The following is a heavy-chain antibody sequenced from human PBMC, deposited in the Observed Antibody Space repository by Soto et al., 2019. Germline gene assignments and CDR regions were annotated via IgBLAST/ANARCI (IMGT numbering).Heavy chain of an antibody. D-gene: IGHD1-7*01. Sequence: KTSETVSLTCTVSGGSLSSYYWTWVRQPPGQGLEWIGEIYRTGSTNYNPSLKSRVTISLDKSENQFSLKVTSLTAADTAVYYCASRDPGTSVDYWGQGTLVTVS. V-gene: IGHV4-4*09. CDR1: GGSLSSYY. J-gene: IGHJ4*02. CDR3: ASRDPGTSVDY. CDR2: IYRTGST.